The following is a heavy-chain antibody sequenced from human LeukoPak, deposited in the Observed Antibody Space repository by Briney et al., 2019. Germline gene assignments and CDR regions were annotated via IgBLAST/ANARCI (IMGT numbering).Heavy chain of an antibody. CDR1: GFTFSSYR. V-gene: IGHV3-21*01. CDR3: ATVNCGGDCYSPSYFGY. Sequence: GGSLRLSCAASGFTFSSYRMNWVRQAPGKGLEWVSSISSSSSYIYYADSVKGRFTISRDNAKNSLYLQMNSLRAEDTAVYYCATVNCGGDCYSPSYFGYWGQGALVTVSS. CDR2: ISSSSSYI. J-gene: IGHJ4*02. D-gene: IGHD2-21*02.